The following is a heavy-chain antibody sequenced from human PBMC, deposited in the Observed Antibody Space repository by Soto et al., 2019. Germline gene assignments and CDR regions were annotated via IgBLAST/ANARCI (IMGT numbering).Heavy chain of an antibody. CDR1: GGSISSSSYY. CDR3: ARHGGDYRYYYYYYYMDV. V-gene: IGHV4-39*01. Sequence: QLQLQESGPGLVKPSETLSLTCTVSGGSISSSSYYWGWIRQPPGKGLEWIGSIYYSGSTYFNPSLKSRVAISVDTSKKQFSLKRGSVTDADTAVYYCARHGGDYRYYYYYYYMDVWGKGTTVTVSS. J-gene: IGHJ6*03. D-gene: IGHD4-17*01. CDR2: IYYSGST.